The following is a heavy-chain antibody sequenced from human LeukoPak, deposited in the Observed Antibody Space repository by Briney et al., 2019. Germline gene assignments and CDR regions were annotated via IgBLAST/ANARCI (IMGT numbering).Heavy chain of an antibody. V-gene: IGHV3-15*01. D-gene: IGHD3-10*01. CDR1: GFTFSNAW. CDR2: IKSKTDGGTT. CDR3: TTVDLWASPDY. Sequence: GGSLRLSCAASGFTFSNAWMSWVRQAPGKGLEWVGRIKSKTDGGTTDYAAPVKGRFTFSRDDSKSTLYLQMNSLKTEDTAVYYCTTVDLWASPDYWGQGTLVTVSS. J-gene: IGHJ4*02.